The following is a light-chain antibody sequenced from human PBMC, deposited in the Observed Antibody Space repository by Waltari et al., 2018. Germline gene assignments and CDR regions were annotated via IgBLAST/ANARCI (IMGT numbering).Light chain of an antibody. J-gene: IGLJ3*02. CDR2: RDT. Sequence: SYELTQPPSVSVSPGQTARITCPGDALQREFTSLYQQKPGQAPILLMFRDTERPSGIPERFSGSTSGTLVTLTITGVQAEDEADYYCQSTDSSGSFVVFGGGTKLTVL. V-gene: IGLV3-25*03. CDR1: ALQREF. CDR3: QSTDSSGSFVV.